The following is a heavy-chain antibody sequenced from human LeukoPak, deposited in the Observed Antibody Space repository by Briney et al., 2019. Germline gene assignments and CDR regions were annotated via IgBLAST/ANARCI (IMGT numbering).Heavy chain of an antibody. CDR3: ARHMTVAGTHAFDI. V-gene: IGHV4-59*08. CDR2: IYYSGST. CDR1: GVSISNYY. D-gene: IGHD6-19*01. Sequence: SETLSLTCTVSGVSISNYYWSWIRQPPGKGLEWIGYIYYSGSTKYNPSLKSRVTISVDTSKNQFSLKLSSVTAADTAVYYCARHMTVAGTHAFDIWGQGTMVTVSS. J-gene: IGHJ3*02.